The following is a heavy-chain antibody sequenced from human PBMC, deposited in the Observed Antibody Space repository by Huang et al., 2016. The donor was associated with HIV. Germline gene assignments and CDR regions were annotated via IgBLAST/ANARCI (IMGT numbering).Heavy chain of an antibody. V-gene: IGHV4-34*01. CDR2: ITQSGRT. Sequence: QVRLDQWGAGLLKPSETLTLTCAVYGDSLSGFFWSWIRQSPGRGLEWIGEITQSGRTNYNPALKSRGTIAIDTSKKQFSLKLKSVTADDTSTYYCARGRGTSWSFFDTWGQGSFVTVSS. CDR1: GDSLSGFF. D-gene: IGHD2-2*01. CDR3: ARGRGTSWSFFDT. J-gene: IGHJ5*02.